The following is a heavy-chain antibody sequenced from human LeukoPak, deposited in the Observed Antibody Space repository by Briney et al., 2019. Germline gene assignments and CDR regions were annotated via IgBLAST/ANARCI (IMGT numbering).Heavy chain of an antibody. CDR2: INPSSGGT. J-gene: IGHJ6*03. CDR1: GYTFTDYY. V-gene: IGHV1-2*02. CDR3: ARDQSRIVVVPAARYYYYYMDV. Sequence: ASVKVSCKASGYTFTDYYMHWVRQAPGQGLEWMGWINPSSGGTNYAQKFQGRVTVTRDTSISTAYMELSRLRSDDTAVYYCARDQSRIVVVPAARYYYYYMDVWGKGTTVTISS. D-gene: IGHD2-2*01.